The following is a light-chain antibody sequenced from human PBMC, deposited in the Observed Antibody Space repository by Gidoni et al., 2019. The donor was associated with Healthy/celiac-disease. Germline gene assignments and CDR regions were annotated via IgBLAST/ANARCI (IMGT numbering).Light chain of an antibody. CDR3: QQYGSSPLIT. CDR2: GAS. V-gene: IGKV3-20*01. CDR1: QRVSRSY. Sequence: EIVLTQSAGTLSLSPGERATISCSASQRVSRSYLAWYQQKPGQAPRLLIYGASSRATVIPDRFSGSGSGTDFTLTISRLEPEDFAVYYCQQYGSSPLITFGQGTRLEIK. J-gene: IGKJ5*01.